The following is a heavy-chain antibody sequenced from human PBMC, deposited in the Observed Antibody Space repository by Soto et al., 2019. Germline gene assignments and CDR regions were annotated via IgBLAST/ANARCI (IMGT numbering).Heavy chain of an antibody. CDR1: GYTFSNYG. CDR2: ISLYSDGT. Sequence: ATVKVSCKTSGYTFSNYGITWVRQAPGQPLEWLGWISLYSDGTNYAQKFQGRVSMTTDTSTTTAYMELRSLRSDDTAVYYCARVVPGAEAWFGPWGQGTRGTGCS. V-gene: IGHV1-18*01. D-gene: IGHD2-2*01. J-gene: IGHJ5*02. CDR3: ARVVPGAEAWFGP.